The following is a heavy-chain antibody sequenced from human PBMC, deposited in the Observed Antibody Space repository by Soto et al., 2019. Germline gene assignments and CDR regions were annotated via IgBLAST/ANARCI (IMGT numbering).Heavy chain of an antibody. CDR3: ARENYGVYVTNWFDP. CDR2: IYYSGST. CDR1: GGSISSGGYY. V-gene: IGHV4-31*03. D-gene: IGHD4-17*01. Sequence: QVQLQESGPGLVKPSQTLSLTCTVSGGSISSGGYYWSWIRQHPGKGLEWIGYIYYSGSTYYNPSLKSRVTISVDTSKNQFSLKLSSVTAADTAVYYCARENYGVYVTNWFDPWGQGTLVTVSS. J-gene: IGHJ5*02.